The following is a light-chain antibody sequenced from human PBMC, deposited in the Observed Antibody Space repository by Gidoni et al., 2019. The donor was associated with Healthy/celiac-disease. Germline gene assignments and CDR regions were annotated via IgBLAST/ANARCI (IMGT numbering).Light chain of an antibody. J-gene: IGKJ5*01. CDR2: GAS. CDR3: QQYGSSPVIT. Sequence: EIVLTQSPGTLSLSPGERATRSCRASQSVSSSYLAWYQQKPGQAPRLLIYGASSRATGIPDRFSCSGSGTDFTLTISRLEPEDFAVYYCQQYGSSPVITFGQGTRLEIK. V-gene: IGKV3-20*01. CDR1: QSVSSSY.